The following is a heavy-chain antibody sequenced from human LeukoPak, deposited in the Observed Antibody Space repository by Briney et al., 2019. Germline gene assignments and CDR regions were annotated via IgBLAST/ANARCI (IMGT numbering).Heavy chain of an antibody. CDR3: AKDPNYDFWSGYADY. D-gene: IGHD3-3*01. J-gene: IGHJ4*02. V-gene: IGHV3-23*01. CDR1: GFTLFSYT. Sequence: GGSLRLSCAASGFTLFSYTMSWVRQAPGTGLECVSAISGSGGSTYYADSVKGRFTISRDNSKNTLYLQMNSQRAEDPAVYYCAKDPNYDFWSGYADYWGQGTLVTVSS. CDR2: ISGSGGST.